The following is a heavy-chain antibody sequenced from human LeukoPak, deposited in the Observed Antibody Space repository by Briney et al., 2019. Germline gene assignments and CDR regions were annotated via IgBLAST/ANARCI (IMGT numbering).Heavy chain of an antibody. V-gene: IGHV1-2*02. Sequence: ASVKVSCKASGYTFTGYCMHWVRQAPGQGLEWMGWINPNSGGTNYAQKFQGRVTMTRDTSISTAYMELSRLRSDDTAVYYCARDVGSGYFLREMYYFDYWGQGTLVTVSS. D-gene: IGHD5-12*01. CDR3: ARDVGSGYFLREMYYFDY. CDR2: INPNSGGT. CDR1: GYTFTGYC. J-gene: IGHJ4*02.